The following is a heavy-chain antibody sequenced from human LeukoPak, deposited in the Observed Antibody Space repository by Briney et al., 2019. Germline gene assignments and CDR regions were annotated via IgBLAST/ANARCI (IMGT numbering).Heavy chain of an antibody. J-gene: IGHJ4*02. CDR1: GGSFSVYY. V-gene: IGHV4-34*01. CDR3: ARVGTTVVTPGDY. D-gene: IGHD4-23*01. Sequence: PSETLSLTCAVYGGSFSVYYWSWIRQPPGKGLEWIGEINHSGSTNYNPSLKSRVTISVDTSKNQFSLKLSSVTAADTAVYYCARVGTTVVTPGDYWGQGTLVTVSS. CDR2: INHSGST.